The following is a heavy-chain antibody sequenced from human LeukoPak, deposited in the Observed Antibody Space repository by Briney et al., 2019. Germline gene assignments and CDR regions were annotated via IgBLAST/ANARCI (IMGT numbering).Heavy chain of an antibody. D-gene: IGHD6-13*01. J-gene: IGHJ6*02. CDR2: ISAYNGNT. CDR3: ARGLSSSWYSYYYYYGMDV. Sequence: ASVKVSCKASGYTFTSYGISWVRQAPGQGLEWMGWISAYNGNTNYAQKLQGRVTMTRDTSISTAYMELSRLSSDDTAVYYCARGLSSSWYSYYYYYGMDVWGQGTTVTVSS. CDR1: GYTFTSYG. V-gene: IGHV1-18*01.